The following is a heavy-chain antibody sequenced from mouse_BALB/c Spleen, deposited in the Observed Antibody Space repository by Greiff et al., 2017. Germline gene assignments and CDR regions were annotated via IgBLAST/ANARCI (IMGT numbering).Heavy chain of an antibody. Sequence: EVKLMESGGGLVQPGGSLKLSCAASGFDFSRYWMSWVRQAPGKGLEWIGEINPDSSTINYTPSLKDKFIISRDNAKNTLYLQMSKVRSEDTALYYCARLYDYYAMDDWGEGTSVTVSS. D-gene: IGHD2-3*01. V-gene: IGHV4-1*02. J-gene: IGHJ4*01. CDR3: ARLYDYYAMDD. CDR2: INPDSSTI. CDR1: GFDFSRYW.